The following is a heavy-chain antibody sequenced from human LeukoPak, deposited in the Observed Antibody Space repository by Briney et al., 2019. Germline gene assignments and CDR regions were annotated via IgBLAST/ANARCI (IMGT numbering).Heavy chain of an antibody. V-gene: IGHV3-30*18. CDR1: GFTFSSYG. D-gene: IGHD3-22*01. CDR2: ISYDGSNK. Sequence: GGSLRLSCAASGFTFSSYGMHWVRQAPGKGLEWVAVISYDGSNKYYADSVKGRFTISRDNSKNTLYLQMNSLRAEDTAVYYCAKDLGDYDSSGYYHYWGQGTLVTVSS. CDR3: AKDLGDYDSSGYYHY. J-gene: IGHJ4*02.